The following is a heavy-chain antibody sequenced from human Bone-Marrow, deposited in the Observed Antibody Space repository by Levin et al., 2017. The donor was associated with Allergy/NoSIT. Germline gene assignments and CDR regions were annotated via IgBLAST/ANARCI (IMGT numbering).Heavy chain of an antibody. CDR3: AKSYSTSSEFDY. D-gene: IGHD6-6*01. Sequence: GGSLRLSCAASGFTFSSFAMNWVRQAPGKALEWVSSISGSGTGTHYADSVKGRFTISRDNSKNTLFLHLNSLRAEDTAVYYCAKSYSTSSEFDYWGQGTLATVSS. V-gene: IGHV3-23*01. CDR2: ISGSGTGT. CDR1: GFTFSSFA. J-gene: IGHJ4*02.